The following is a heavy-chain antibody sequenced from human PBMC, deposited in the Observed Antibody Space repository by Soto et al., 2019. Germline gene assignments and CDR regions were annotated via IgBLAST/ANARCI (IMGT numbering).Heavy chain of an antibody. CDR2: ISAYNGNT. CDR1: GYTFTSYG. CDR3: ARDRGYCSSTSCPDFDY. J-gene: IGHJ4*02. V-gene: IGHV1-18*01. Sequence: QVQLVQSGAEVKKPGASVKVSCKASGYTFTSYGISWVRQAPGQGLEWMGWISAYNGNTNYAQKLQGRVTMTTDTSTSTAYMELRSLRSDDTALYYCARDRGYCSSTSCPDFDYWGQGTLVTVSS. D-gene: IGHD2-2*01.